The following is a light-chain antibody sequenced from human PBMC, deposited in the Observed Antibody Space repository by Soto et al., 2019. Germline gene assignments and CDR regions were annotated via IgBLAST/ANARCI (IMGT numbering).Light chain of an antibody. CDR2: GVS. J-gene: IGKJ1*01. CDR3: QQYGGSPQT. Sequence: EIVLTQSPGTLSLSPGERATLSCRPSQSVSNNWLAWYQQKPGQAPRLLIYGVSTRAPGIPDRFGGSGSGTDFTLTISRLEPEDFAMYYCQQYGGSPQTFGRGTKVDI. CDR1: QSVSNNW. V-gene: IGKV3-20*01.